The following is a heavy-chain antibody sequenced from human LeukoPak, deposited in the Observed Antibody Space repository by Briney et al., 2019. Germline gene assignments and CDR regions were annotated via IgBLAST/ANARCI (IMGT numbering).Heavy chain of an antibody. CDR3: ARYEDYYDSSGYYPHYYFDY. Sequence: SETLSLTCTVSGGSLSSGSYYWGWLRQPPGTGLEWVGSIYYSGSTYYNPSLKSRVTISVDTSKNQFSLKLSSVTAADTAVYYCARYEDYYDSSGYYPHYYFDYWGQGTLVTVSS. V-gene: IGHV4-39*07. CDR1: GGSLSSGSYY. CDR2: IYYSGST. D-gene: IGHD3-22*01. J-gene: IGHJ4*02.